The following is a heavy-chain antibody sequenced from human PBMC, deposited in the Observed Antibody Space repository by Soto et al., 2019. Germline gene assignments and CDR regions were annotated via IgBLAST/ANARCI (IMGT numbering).Heavy chain of an antibody. CDR2: INHSGST. V-gene: IGHV4-34*01. D-gene: IGHD3-3*01. CDR1: GGSFSGYY. J-gene: IGHJ6*02. CDR3: ARAPRARNDFWSGQYYYGMDV. Sequence: SETLSLTCAVYGGSFSGYYWSWIRQPPGKGLEWIGEINHSGSTNYNPSLKSRVTISVDTSKNQFSLKLSSVTAADTAVYYCARAPRARNDFWSGQYYYGMDVWGQGTTVTVSS.